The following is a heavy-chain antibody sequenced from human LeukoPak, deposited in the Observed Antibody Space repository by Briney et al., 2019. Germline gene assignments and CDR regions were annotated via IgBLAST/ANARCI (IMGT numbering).Heavy chain of an antibody. J-gene: IGHJ6*02. Sequence: PGGSLRLFCVGSGFSFSSYAMSWVRQAPGKGLEWVSSISSSGGNTYYADSVKGRFTISRDDSRNTLYLQMNSLRAEDTAVYYCAKKKKVVVASVPPPPDEYDMDVWGQGTTVTVSS. V-gene: IGHV3-23*01. CDR1: GFSFSSYA. CDR2: ISSSGGNT. CDR3: AKKKKVVVASVPPPPDEYDMDV. D-gene: IGHD3-22*01.